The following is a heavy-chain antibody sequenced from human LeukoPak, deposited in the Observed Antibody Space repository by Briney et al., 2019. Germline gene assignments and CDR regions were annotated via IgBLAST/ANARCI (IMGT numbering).Heavy chain of an antibody. CDR2: ISAYNGDT. CDR1: GYTFTNYG. J-gene: IGHJ4*02. Sequence: GASVKVSCKASGYTFTNYGISWVRQAPGQGLEWMGWISAYNGDTNYAQKLQGRVTMTTDTSTSTAYMELRSLISDDTAIYYCAVRNTSSWSPFDFWGQGTLVTVSS. D-gene: IGHD6-13*01. V-gene: IGHV1-18*01. CDR3: AVRNTSSWSPFDF.